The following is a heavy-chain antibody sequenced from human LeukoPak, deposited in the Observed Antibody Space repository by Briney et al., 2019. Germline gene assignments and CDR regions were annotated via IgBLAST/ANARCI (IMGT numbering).Heavy chain of an antibody. CDR3: AKDQVFYYYDSSGYAFDI. D-gene: IGHD3-22*01. CDR1: GFTFSSYG. J-gene: IGHJ3*02. Sequence: GGTLRLSCAASGFTFSSYGMSWVRQAPGKGLEWVSAISGSGGSTYYADSVKGRFTISRDNSKNTLYLQMNSLRAEDTAVYYCAKDQVFYYYDSSGYAFDIWGQGTMVTASS. CDR2: ISGSGGST. V-gene: IGHV3-23*01.